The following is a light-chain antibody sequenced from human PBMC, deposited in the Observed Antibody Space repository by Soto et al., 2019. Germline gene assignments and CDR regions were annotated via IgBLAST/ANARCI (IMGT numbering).Light chain of an antibody. CDR3: SSYTSSSTLV. Sequence: QSALTQPASVSGSPGQSISISCTGTSSDVGGYNYVSWYQQHPGKAPKLMIYDVNNRPSGVSDRFSGSKSGNTASLTISGLQAEDAADYYCSSYTSSSTLVFGTGPMLTVL. V-gene: IGLV2-14*01. CDR2: DVN. CDR1: SSDVGGYNY. J-gene: IGLJ1*01.